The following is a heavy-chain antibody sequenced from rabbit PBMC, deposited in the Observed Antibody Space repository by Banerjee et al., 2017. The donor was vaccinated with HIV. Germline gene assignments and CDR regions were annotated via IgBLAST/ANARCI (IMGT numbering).Heavy chain of an antibody. V-gene: IGHV1S40*01. Sequence: QQLVESGGGLVKPGASLTLTCKASGVSFSSGFDMCWVRQAPGKGLEWIACIYTGNSKTYYANRAKGRFTISKTSSTTVTLQMTSLTVADTATYFCARDAGRGDYIDGVFNLWGPGTLVTVS. CDR1: GVSFSSGFD. CDR3: ARDAGRGDYIDGVFNL. D-gene: IGHD8-1*01. J-gene: IGHJ4*01. CDR2: IYTGNSKT.